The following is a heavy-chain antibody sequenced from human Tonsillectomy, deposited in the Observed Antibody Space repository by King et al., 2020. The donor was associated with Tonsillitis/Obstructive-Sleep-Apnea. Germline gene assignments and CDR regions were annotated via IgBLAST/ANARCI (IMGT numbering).Heavy chain of an antibody. CDR2: IYYDGTT. D-gene: IGHD3-16*01. Sequence: QLQESGPGLVKPSETLSLTCTVSGGSVSSSDYYWGWIRQPPGKGLEWIGTIYYDGTTYYNPPLKSRVTISVAPSKNQFSLNLNSVTAADSAMYYCARHSRDTSWGDYFYYMDVWGKGTTVTVSS. V-gene: IGHV4-39*01. CDR3: ARHSRDTSWGDYFYYMDV. CDR1: GGSVSSSDYY. J-gene: IGHJ6*03.